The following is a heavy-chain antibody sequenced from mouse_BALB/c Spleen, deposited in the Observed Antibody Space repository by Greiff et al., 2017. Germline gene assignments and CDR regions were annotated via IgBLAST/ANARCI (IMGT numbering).Heavy chain of an antibody. V-gene: IGHV3-2*02. CDR1: GYSITSDYA. Sequence: EVQLVESGPGLVKPSQSLSLTCTVTGYSITSDYAWNWIRQFPGNKLEWMGYISYSGSTSYNPSLKSRISITRDTSKNQFFLQLNSVTTEDTATYYCARRRGAMDYWGQGTSVTVSS. J-gene: IGHJ4*01. CDR3: ARRRGAMDY. CDR2: ISYSGST.